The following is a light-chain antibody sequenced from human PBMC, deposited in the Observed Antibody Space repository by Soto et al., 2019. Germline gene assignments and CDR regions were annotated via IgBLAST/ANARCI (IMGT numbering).Light chain of an antibody. V-gene: IGLV2-8*01. CDR1: SSDVGGYNY. J-gene: IGLJ2*01. CDR2: EVS. CDR3: ISYAGSNRV. Sequence: QSVLTQPPSASGSPGQSVTIYCTGTSSDVGGYNYVSWYQQHPGKAPKLMIYEVSKRPSGVPDRFSGSKSGNTASLTVSGLQAEDEADYYCISYAGSNRVIGGGTKLTVL.